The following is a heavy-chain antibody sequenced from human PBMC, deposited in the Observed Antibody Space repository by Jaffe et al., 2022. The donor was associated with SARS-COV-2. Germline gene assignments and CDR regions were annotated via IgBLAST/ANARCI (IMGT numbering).Heavy chain of an antibody. Sequence: EVQLVESGGGVVQPGGSLRLSCAASGFTFDDYAMHWVRQAPGKGLEWVSLISGDGGSTYYADSVKGRFTISRDNSKNSLYLQMNSLRTEDTALYYCALGRRAVVVNGAFDIWGQGTMVTVSS. CDR1: GFTFDDYA. CDR3: ALGRRAVVVNGAFDI. D-gene: IGHD3-22*01. V-gene: IGHV3-43*02. J-gene: IGHJ3*02. CDR2: ISGDGGST.